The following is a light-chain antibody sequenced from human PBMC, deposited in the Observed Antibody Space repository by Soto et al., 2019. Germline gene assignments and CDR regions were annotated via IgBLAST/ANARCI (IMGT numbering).Light chain of an antibody. CDR2: TTD. V-gene: IGLV7-43*01. J-gene: IGLJ3*02. CDR3: LLYFGGAQLV. CDR1: TGAVTTGNY. Sequence: QAVVTQEPSLTVSPGGTVTLTCASSTGAVTTGNYASWFQQKPGQAPRTLIYTTDNRHSWTPARFSGSLLGGKADLTLSSVQPEDEADYYCLLYFGGAQLVFGGGTKVTVL.